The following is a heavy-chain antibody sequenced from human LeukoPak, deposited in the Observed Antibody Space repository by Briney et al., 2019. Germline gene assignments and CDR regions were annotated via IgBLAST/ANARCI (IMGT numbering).Heavy chain of an antibody. Sequence: GASVKVSCKASGYTFTSCAMGWVRQAPGQGLEWMGWINTNTGNPTYAQGFTGRFVFSLDTSVSTAYLQISSLKAEDTAVYYCARGRGHRNYYGSGSNERGWFDPWGQGTLVTVSS. D-gene: IGHD3-10*01. J-gene: IGHJ5*02. CDR3: ARGRGHRNYYGSGSNERGWFDP. CDR1: GYTFTSCA. CDR2: INTNTGNP. V-gene: IGHV7-4-1*02.